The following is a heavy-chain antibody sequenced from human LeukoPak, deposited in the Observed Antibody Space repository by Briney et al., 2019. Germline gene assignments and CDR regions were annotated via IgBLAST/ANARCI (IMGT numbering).Heavy chain of an antibody. CDR1: GFTFSSYA. CDR3: ARGIMGGLAFDY. J-gene: IGHJ4*02. CDR2: IYSGGST. V-gene: IGHV3-53*01. Sequence: PGGSLRLSCAASGFTFSSYAMSWVRQAPGKGLEWVSVIYSGGSTYYADSVKGRFTISRDNSKNTLYLQMNSLRAEDTAVYYCARGIMGGLAFDYWGQGTLVTVSS. D-gene: IGHD1-26*01.